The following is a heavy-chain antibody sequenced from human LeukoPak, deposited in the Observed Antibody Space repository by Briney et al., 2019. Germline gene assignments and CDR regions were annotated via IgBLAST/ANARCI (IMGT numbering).Heavy chain of an antibody. CDR1: GYSFTGYF. J-gene: IGHJ4*02. V-gene: IGHV1-2*02. CDR3: VRELRGLGYCTNIGCQTYVY. Sequence: SLKVSCKTSGYSFTGYFIHWLRQAPGQGLEWMGRINPNNGDTNYGLKFQGRVIMTRDTSISTAYMQLSSLRSDDTALYYCVRELRGLGYCTNIGCQTYVYWGQGTQVPVSS. CDR2: INPNNGDT. D-gene: IGHD2-8*01.